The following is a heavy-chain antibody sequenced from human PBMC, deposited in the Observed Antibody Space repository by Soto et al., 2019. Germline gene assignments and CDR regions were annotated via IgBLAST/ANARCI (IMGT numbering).Heavy chain of an antibody. J-gene: IGHJ4*02. CDR2: IKQDGSAT. D-gene: IGHD6-19*01. Sequence: PGESLKISCAASGFTFSSYWMTWVRQAPGKGLEWVANIKQDGSATYYVDSVKGRFTISRDNAKNSLYLQMNSLRAEETAVYYCASWLKTSGWYVLLEGSFDYWGQGTLVTVSS. CDR3: ASWLKTSGWYVLLEGSFDY. CDR1: GFTFSSYW. V-gene: IGHV3-7*01.